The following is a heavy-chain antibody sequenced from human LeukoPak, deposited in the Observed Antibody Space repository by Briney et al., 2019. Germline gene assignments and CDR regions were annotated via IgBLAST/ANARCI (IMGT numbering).Heavy chain of an antibody. D-gene: IGHD2-21*02. J-gene: IGHJ6*02. CDR2: ISYDGSNK. CDR1: GFTFSSHG. V-gene: IGHV3-30*18. Sequence: GGSLRLSCAASGFTFSSHGMHWVRQAPGKGLEWVAVISYDGSNKYYADSVKGRFTISRDNSKNTLYLQMNSLRAEDTAVYYCAKDGVVTPFYYYYGMDVWGQGTTVTVSS. CDR3: AKDGVVTPFYYYYGMDV.